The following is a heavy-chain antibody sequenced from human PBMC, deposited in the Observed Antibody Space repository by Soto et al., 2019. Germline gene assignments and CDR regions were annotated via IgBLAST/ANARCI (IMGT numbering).Heavy chain of an antibody. J-gene: IGHJ6*02. D-gene: IGHD4-4*01. V-gene: IGHV3-53*01. CDR1: GFTVSSNY. CDR2: IYSGGST. Sequence: PGGSLRLSCAASGFTVSSNYMSWVRQAPGKGLEWVSVIYSGGSTYYADSVKGRFTISRDNSKNTLYLQMNSLRAEDTAVYYCAREDSNFGYGMDVWGQGTTVTVSS. CDR3: AREDSNFGYGMDV.